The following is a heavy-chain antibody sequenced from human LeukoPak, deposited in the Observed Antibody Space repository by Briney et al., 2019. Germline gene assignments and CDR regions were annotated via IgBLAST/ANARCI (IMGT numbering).Heavy chain of an antibody. CDR1: GLTFSNSA. J-gene: IGHJ4*02. D-gene: IGHD6-13*01. CDR2: ISTSGSTI. CDR3: ATSRGSWPDYFDY. V-gene: IGHV3-48*03. Sequence: GGSLRLSCVASGLTFSNSAMTWVRQAPGKGLDWVSYISTSGSTIYYADSVKGRFTISRDNAKNSLYLQMNSLRAEDTAVYYCATSRGSWPDYFDYWGQGTLVTVSS.